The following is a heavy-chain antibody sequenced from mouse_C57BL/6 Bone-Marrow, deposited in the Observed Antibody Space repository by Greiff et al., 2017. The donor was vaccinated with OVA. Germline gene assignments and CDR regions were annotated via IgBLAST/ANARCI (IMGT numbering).Heavy chain of an antibody. CDR3: ARSNGNYYAMDY. CDR1: GYSFTGYY. J-gene: IGHJ4*01. D-gene: IGHD2-1*01. CDR2: INPSTGGT. V-gene: IGHV1-42*01. Sequence: VQLQQSGPELVKPGASVKISCTASGYSFTGYYTNWVKQSPEKSLEWIGAINPSTGGTTYNQKFKAKATLTVDKSYSTAYMQLKSLTSEDSAVYYCARSNGNYYAMDYWGQGTSVTVSA.